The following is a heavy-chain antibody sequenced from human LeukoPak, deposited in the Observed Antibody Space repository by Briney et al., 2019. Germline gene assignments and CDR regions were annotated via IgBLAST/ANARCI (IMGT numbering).Heavy chain of an antibody. Sequence: GGSLRLSCAASGFTFDDFTLHRIRQTPEKGLEWVSLITWDGSGTYYADSVRGRFTISRDNTKNSLFLQMHSLRTEDTALYYCTKSDRPPVAPFDHWGQGTLVTVSS. CDR2: ITWDGSGT. V-gene: IGHV3-43*01. D-gene: IGHD6-19*01. CDR3: TKSDRPPVAPFDH. CDR1: GFTFDDFT. J-gene: IGHJ4*02.